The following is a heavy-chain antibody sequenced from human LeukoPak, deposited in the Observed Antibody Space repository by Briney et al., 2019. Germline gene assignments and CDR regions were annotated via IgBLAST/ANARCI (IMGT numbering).Heavy chain of an antibody. V-gene: IGHV3-30-3*01. CDR3: ANSAVVVPAAMRLIGVDY. Sequence: GGSLRLSCAASGFTFSSYAMHWVRQAPGKGLEWVAVISYDGSNKYYADSVKGRFTISRDNSKNTLYLQMNSLRAEDTAVYYCANSAVVVPAAMRLIGVDYWGQGTLVTVSS. J-gene: IGHJ4*02. CDR1: GFTFSSYA. CDR2: ISYDGSNK. D-gene: IGHD2-2*01.